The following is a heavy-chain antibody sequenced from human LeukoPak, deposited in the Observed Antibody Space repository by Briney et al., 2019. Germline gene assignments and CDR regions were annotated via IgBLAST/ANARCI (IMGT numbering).Heavy chain of an antibody. D-gene: IGHD5-24*01. CDR3: ARLMATTDHDAFDI. CDR1: GFTFSSYE. V-gene: IGHV3-48*03. Sequence: PGRSLRLSCAASGFTFSSYEMNWVRQAPGKGLEWVSYISSSGSTIYYADSVKGRFTISRDNAKNSLYLQMNSLRAEDTAVYYCARLMATTDHDAFDIWGQGTMVTVSS. J-gene: IGHJ3*02. CDR2: ISSSGSTI.